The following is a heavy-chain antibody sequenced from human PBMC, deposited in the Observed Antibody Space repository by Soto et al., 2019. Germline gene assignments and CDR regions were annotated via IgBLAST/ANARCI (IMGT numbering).Heavy chain of an antibody. V-gene: IGHV4-30-4*01. Sequence: SETLSLTCTVSGGSISSGDYYWSWIRQPPGKGLEWIGYIYYSGSTYYNPSLKSRVTISVDTSKNQFSLKLSSVTAADTAVYYCAREGTYGSGSYFFDYWGQGTLVTVSS. CDR1: GGSISSGDYY. CDR3: AREGTYGSGSYFFDY. J-gene: IGHJ4*02. CDR2: IYYSGST. D-gene: IGHD3-10*01.